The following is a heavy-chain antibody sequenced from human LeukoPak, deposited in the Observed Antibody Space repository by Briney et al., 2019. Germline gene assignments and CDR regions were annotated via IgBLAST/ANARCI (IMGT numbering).Heavy chain of an antibody. Sequence: SETLSLTCAVYGGSFSAYYWSWIRQPPGKGLEWIGEINHSGFTNYNPSLKSRVTISVDTSKNQFSLRLSSVTAADTAVYYCARAGSFGDYDAFDIWGQGIMVTVSS. CDR2: INHSGFT. J-gene: IGHJ3*02. CDR3: ARAGSFGDYDAFDI. V-gene: IGHV4-34*01. CDR1: GGSFSAYY. D-gene: IGHD4-17*01.